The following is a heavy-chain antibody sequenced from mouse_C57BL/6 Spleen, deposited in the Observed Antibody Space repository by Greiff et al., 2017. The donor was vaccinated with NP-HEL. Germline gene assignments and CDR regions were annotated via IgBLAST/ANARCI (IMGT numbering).Heavy chain of an antibody. CDR1: GYTFTDYE. J-gene: IGHJ2*01. V-gene: IGHV1-15*01. D-gene: IGHD1-1*01. CDR3: TRRGYYYGTFDY. CDR2: IDPETGGT. Sequence: QVQLQQSGAELVRPGASVTLSCKASGYTFTDYEMHWVKQTPVHGLEWIGAIDPETGGTAYNQKFKGKAILTADKSSSTAYMELRSLTSEDSAVYYCTRRGYYYGTFDYWGQGTTLTVSS.